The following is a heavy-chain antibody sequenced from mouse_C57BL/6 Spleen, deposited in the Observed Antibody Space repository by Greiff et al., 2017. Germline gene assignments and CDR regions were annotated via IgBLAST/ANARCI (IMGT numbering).Heavy chain of an antibody. CDR1: GYTFTSYW. CDR2: IYPGSGST. V-gene: IGHV1-55*01. CDR3: ARLVTTVVDWYFDV. Sequence: QVQLQQPGAELVKPGASVKMSCKASGYTFTSYWITWVKQRPGQGLEWIGDIYPGSGSTNYNEKFKSKATLTVDTSSSTAYMQLSSLTSEDSAVYYCARLVTTVVDWYFDVWGTGTTVTGSS. D-gene: IGHD1-1*01. J-gene: IGHJ1*03.